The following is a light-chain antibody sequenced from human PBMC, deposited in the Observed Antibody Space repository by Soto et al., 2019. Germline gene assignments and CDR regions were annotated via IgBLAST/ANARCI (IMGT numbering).Light chain of an antibody. CDR3: QQYNSYSYT. V-gene: IGKV1-5*03. J-gene: IGKJ2*01. CDR1: QDISNY. Sequence: DIQMTQSPSSLSASVGDRVTITCQASQDISNYLNWYQQKPGKAPKLLIYKASSLESGVPSRFSGSGSGTEFTLTISSLQPDDSATYYCQQYNSYSYTFGQGTKLEI. CDR2: KAS.